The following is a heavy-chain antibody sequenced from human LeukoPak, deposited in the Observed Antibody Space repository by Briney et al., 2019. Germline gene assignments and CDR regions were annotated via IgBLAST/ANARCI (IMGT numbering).Heavy chain of an antibody. D-gene: IGHD2-2*01. Sequence: GGSLRLSCAASGFTFSTYTMNWVRQAPGKGLEWVSSITSSSSYIYYADSVRGRFTVSRDNAKNSLYLQMTGLRAEDTAVYYCARDPFDCSSTSCHIGSFYYYFHGMDVWGQGTTVTVSS. CDR2: ITSSSSYI. V-gene: IGHV3-21*01. J-gene: IGHJ6*02. CDR3: ARDPFDCSSTSCHIGSFYYYFHGMDV. CDR1: GFTFSTYT.